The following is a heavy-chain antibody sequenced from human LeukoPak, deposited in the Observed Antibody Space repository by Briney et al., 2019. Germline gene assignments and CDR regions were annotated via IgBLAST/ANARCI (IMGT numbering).Heavy chain of an antibody. CDR3: ASRSTPPIPSTGITGTTEYQSYYYYYYMDV. V-gene: IGHV1-69*06. D-gene: IGHD1-20*01. Sequence: SVKVSCKASGGTFSSYAISWVRQAPGQGLEWMGGIIPIFGTANYAQKFQGRVTITADKSTSTAYMELSSLRSEDTAVYYCASRSTPPIPSTGITGTTEYQSYYYYYYMDVWGKGTTVTVSS. J-gene: IGHJ6*03. CDR1: GGTFSSYA. CDR2: IIPIFGTA.